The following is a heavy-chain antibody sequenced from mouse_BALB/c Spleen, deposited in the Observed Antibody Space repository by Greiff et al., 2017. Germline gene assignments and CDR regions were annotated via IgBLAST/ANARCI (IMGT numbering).Heavy chain of an antibody. J-gene: IGHJ4*01. CDR3: ARRGTALYAMDY. V-gene: IGHV5-6*01. Sequence: EGQRVESGGDLVKPGGSLKLSCAASGFTFSSYGMSWVRQTPDKRLEWVATISSGGSSTYYPDSVKGRFTISRDNAKNTLYLQMSRLKSEDTAMYYCARRGTALYAMDYWGQGTSVTVSS. CDR1: GFTFSSYG. CDR2: ISSGGSST. D-gene: IGHD2-14*01.